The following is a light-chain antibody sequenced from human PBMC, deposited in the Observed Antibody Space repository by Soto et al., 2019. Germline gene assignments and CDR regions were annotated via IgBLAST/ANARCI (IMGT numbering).Light chain of an antibody. V-gene: IGLV1-36*01. J-gene: IGLJ2*01. CDR3: AAWDDSLNGPV. Sequence: QSVLTQPSSVSEAPRQRVTISCSGNSYNIGNNAGNWYQQVPGKAPKLLIYYDDLLPSGVSDRFSGSKSGTSASLAISGLQSEDEADYYCAAWDDSLNGPVFGGGTKVTVL. CDR1: SYNIGNNA. CDR2: YDD.